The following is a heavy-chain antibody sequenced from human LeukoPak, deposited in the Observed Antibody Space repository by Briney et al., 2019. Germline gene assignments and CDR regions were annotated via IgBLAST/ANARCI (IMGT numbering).Heavy chain of an antibody. D-gene: IGHD2-21*02. Sequence: ASVKVSCKPSGYTLTGYYMHWVRQAPGQGLEWMGRINPNSGATNYAQKFQGRVTMTRDTSISTAYMELTTLRSDDTAVYYCAKSIEYCGADCYGYFDLWGRGTLVTVSS. CDR2: INPNSGAT. CDR3: AKSIEYCGADCYGYFDL. V-gene: IGHV1-2*06. CDR1: GYTLTGYY. J-gene: IGHJ2*01.